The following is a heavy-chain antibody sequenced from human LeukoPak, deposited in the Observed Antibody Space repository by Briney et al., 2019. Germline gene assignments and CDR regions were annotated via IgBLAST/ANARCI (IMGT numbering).Heavy chain of an antibody. CDR2: IIPIFGTA. D-gene: IGHD3-16*02. Sequence: GASVKVSCKASGYTFTSYGISWVRQAPGQGLEWMGGIIPIFGTANYAQKFQGRVTIAADKSTSTAYMELSSLRYEDTAVYYCARVDYDYVWGSYRFYYWGQGTLVTVSS. J-gene: IGHJ4*02. V-gene: IGHV1-69*06. CDR3: ARVDYDYVWGSYRFYY. CDR1: GYTFTSYG.